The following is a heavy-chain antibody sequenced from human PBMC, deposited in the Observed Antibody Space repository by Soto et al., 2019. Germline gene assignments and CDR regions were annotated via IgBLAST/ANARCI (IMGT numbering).Heavy chain of an antibody. CDR2: IWYDGSNK. D-gene: IGHD1-26*01. CDR3: ARDRGSYTPFDY. J-gene: IGHJ4*02. Sequence: VGSLRLSCAASGFTFSSYGMHWVRQAPCKGLEWVAVIWYDGSNKYYADSVKGRFTISRDNSKNTLYLQMNSLRAEDTAVYYCARDRGSYTPFDYWGQGTLVTVSS. V-gene: IGHV3-33*01. CDR1: GFTFSSYG.